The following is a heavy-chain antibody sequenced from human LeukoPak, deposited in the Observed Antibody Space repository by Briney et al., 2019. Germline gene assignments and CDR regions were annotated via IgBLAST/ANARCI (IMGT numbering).Heavy chain of an antibody. J-gene: IGHJ3*02. D-gene: IGHD6-13*01. CDR1: GDSITSGRYY. CDR2: TSTSGST. CDR3: ARSSAGTADFDI. Sequence: SQTLSLTCTVSGDSITSGRYYWSWIRQPAGKGLQWIGRTSTSGSTNYNPSLKNRLTISIDTSNLQFSLELTSVTAADTAVYYCARSSAGTADFDIWGQGTMVTVSS. V-gene: IGHV4-61*02.